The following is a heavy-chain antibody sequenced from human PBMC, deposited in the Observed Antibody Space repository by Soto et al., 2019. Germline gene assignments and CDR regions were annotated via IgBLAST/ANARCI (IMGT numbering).Heavy chain of an antibody. CDR3: ALSHRVTTDY. CDR2: INSDGSST. CDR1: GLTFSSYW. D-gene: IGHD2-21*02. Sequence: EVQLVESGGGLVQPGGSLRLSCAASGLTFSSYWMHWVRQAPGKGLVWVSRINSDGSSTSYADSLKGRFTIPRDNAKYTLYLQMNSLRAEDTAVYYCALSHRVTTDYWGQGTLVTVSS. V-gene: IGHV3-74*01. J-gene: IGHJ4*02.